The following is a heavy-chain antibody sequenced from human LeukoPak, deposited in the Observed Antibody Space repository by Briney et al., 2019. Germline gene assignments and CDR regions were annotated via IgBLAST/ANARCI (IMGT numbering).Heavy chain of an antibody. D-gene: IGHD3-3*01. CDR2: ISGSGGST. V-gene: IGHV3-23*01. CDR3: AKDYRPHDFWSGLVDY. Sequence: GGTLRLSCVASGFTFSSYGMSWVRQAPGKGLEWVSAISGSGGSTYYADSVKGRFTISRDNSKNTLYLQMNSLRAEDTAVYYCAKDYRPHDFWSGLVDYWGQGTLVTVSS. J-gene: IGHJ4*02. CDR1: GFTFSSYG.